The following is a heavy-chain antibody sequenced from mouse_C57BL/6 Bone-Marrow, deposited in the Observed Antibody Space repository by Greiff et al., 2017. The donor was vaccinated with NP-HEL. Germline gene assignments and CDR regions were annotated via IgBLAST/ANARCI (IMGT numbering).Heavy chain of an antibody. CDR2: IRNKASGYTT. CDR1: GFTFTDYY. D-gene: IGHD2-3*01. Sequence: EVQVVESGGGLVQPGGSLSLSCAASGFTFTDYYMSWVRQPPGKALEWLGFIRNKASGYTTEYSASVKGRITISRDKSQSILDLQMNALRAEDSTTYYCARYEPDGYWAYWGQGTLVTVSA. J-gene: IGHJ3*01. V-gene: IGHV7-3*01. CDR3: ARYEPDGYWAY.